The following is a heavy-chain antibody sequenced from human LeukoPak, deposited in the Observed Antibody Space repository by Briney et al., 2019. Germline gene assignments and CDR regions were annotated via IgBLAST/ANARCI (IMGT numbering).Heavy chain of an antibody. CDR1: GGTFSSYA. CDR2: IIPIFGTA. J-gene: IGHJ3*02. CDR3: AKGLSTVTRYDAFDI. Sequence: SVKVSCKASGGTFSSYAISWVRQAPGQGLEWMGGIIPIFGTANYAQKFQGRVTITADESTSTAYMELSSLRSEDTAVYYCAKGLSTVTRYDAFDIWGQGTMVTVSS. D-gene: IGHD4-17*01. V-gene: IGHV1-69*13.